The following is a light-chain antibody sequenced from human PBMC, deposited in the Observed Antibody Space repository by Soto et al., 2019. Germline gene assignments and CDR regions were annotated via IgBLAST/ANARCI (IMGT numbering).Light chain of an antibody. J-gene: IGKJ5*01. V-gene: IGKV1-33*01. CDR1: QDISNY. CDR3: QHYYNLPA. Sequence: DIQMTQSPSSLSASVGDRVTITCQASQDISNYVNWYQQKPGKAPKLLIYDASNLETGVPSRFSGSGSGTDFTFTISSLQPEDIATYYCQHYYNLPAFGQGTRLEIK. CDR2: DAS.